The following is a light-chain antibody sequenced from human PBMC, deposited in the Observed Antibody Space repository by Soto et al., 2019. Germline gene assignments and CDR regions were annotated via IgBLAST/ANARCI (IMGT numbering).Light chain of an antibody. V-gene: IGLV2-14*01. CDR1: FSDVGGYDY. J-gene: IGLJ1*01. CDR2: VVT. CDR3: SSHTSGSTRV. Sequence: QSVLTQPASVSGSPGQSIAISCTGTFSDVGGYDYVSWYQQHPDKAPKLMIYVVTKRPSGVSNRFSGSKSGNTASLTISGLQPEYEADYYCSSHTSGSTRVFGSGTKLTVL.